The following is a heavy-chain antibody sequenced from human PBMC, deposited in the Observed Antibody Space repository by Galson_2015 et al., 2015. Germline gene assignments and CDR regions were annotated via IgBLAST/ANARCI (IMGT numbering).Heavy chain of an antibody. CDR1: GFTLSSYD. D-gene: IGHD2-2*02. J-gene: IGHJ5*02. CDR3: ARARGCSSTSCYMNNWFDP. CDR2: IWYDGSNK. V-gene: IGHV3-33*01. Sequence: SLRLSCAASGFTLSSYDMHWVRQAPGKGLEWVAVIWYDGSNKYYADSVKGRFTISRDNSKNTLYLQMNSLRAEDTAVYYCARARGCSSTSCYMNNWFDPWGQGTLVTVSS.